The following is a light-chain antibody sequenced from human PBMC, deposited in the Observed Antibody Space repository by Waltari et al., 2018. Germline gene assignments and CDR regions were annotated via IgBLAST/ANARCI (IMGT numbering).Light chain of an antibody. J-gene: IGLJ2*01. CDR3: ASYTSANTVL. CDR2: DVR. CDR1: RSAIGYYNF. Sequence: QSGLTQPASVSGSPGQSITIPCTGTRSAIGYYNFFPWVQQHPGKAPKLVIFDVRRWPSGVSHRFSGSKSGNTASLTISGLQAEDEAAYYCASYTSANTVLFGGGTKVTVL. V-gene: IGLV2-14*03.